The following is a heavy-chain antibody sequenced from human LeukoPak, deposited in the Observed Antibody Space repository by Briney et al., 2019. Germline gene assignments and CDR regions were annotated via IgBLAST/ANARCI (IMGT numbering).Heavy chain of an antibody. V-gene: IGHV4-30-4*01. CDR1: GVSISSGDYY. CDR2: IYYNRRT. CDR3: GRSSAPIWGGFDS. Sequence: PSETLSLTCTVSGVSISSGDYYWSWIRQSPGKGLEWIGFIYYNRRTNHNPSLKSRVTISTDTSKNQFSLNLSSMTAADTAVYYCGRSSAPIWGGFDSWGQGALVTVSS. D-gene: IGHD7-27*01. J-gene: IGHJ4*02.